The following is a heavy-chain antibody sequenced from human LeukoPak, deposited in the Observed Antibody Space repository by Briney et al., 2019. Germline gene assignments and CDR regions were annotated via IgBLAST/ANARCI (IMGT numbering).Heavy chain of an antibody. J-gene: IGHJ4*02. CDR1: GFTFSSYA. V-gene: IGHV3-30*04. D-gene: IGHD1-1*01. CDR2: ISYHGSNK. CDR3: ARVELATLRYFDY. Sequence: GGSLRLSCAASGFTFSSYAMHWVRQAPGKGLEWVAVISYHGSNKHYADSVKGRFTISRDNSKSTLYLQMNSLRAEDTAVYYCARVELATLRYFDYWGQGTLVTVSS.